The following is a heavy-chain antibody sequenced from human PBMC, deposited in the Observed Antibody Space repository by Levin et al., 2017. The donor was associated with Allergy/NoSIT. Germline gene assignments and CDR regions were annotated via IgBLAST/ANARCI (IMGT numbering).Heavy chain of an antibody. CDR2: ISYDGSNK. V-gene: IGHV3-30*18. CDR3: AKDSSFHY. Sequence: GGSLRLSCAASGFTFSSYGMHWVRQAPGKGLEWVAVISYDGSNKYYADSVKGRFTISRDNSKNTLYLQMNSLRAEDTAVYYCAKDSSFHYWGQGTLVTVSS. J-gene: IGHJ4*02. CDR1: GFTFSSYG.